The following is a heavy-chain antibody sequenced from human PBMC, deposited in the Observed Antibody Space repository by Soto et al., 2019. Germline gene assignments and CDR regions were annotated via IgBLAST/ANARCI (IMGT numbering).Heavy chain of an antibody. D-gene: IGHD4-17*01. CDR2: IKQDGSEK. CDR1: GFTFSSYW. V-gene: IGHV3-7*01. J-gene: IGHJ6*03. CDR3: AREVTTVLYHYHYMDV. Sequence: EVQLVESGGGLVQPGGSLRLSCAAPGFTFSSYWMNWVRQAPGKGLEWVANIKQDGSEKYYVDSVKGRFTISRDNARNSLYLQMNSLRVEDTAVYYCAREVTTVLYHYHYMDVWGKGTTVTVS.